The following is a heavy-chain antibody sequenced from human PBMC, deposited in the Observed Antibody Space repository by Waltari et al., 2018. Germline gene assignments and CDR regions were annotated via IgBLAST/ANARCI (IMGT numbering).Heavy chain of an antibody. CDR1: GYTFTGHY. J-gene: IGHJ4*02. D-gene: IGHD3-10*01. Sequence: QVQLVQSGAEVKKPGASVKVSCKASGYTFTGHYMHWVRQAPGQGLEWMGRINPNRGGTNYAQKFQGRVTMTRDTSISTAYMELSRLRSDDTAVYYCARDREFRELLPHPDYWGQGTLVTVSS. CDR2: INPNRGGT. CDR3: ARDREFRELLPHPDY. V-gene: IGHV1-2*06.